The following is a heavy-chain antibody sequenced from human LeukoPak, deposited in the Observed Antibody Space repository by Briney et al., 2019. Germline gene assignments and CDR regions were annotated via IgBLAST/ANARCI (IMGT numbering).Heavy chain of an antibody. Sequence: TGGSLRLSCAASGFTFSSYAMSWVRQAPGEGLECVSVIIGSGCSTYYADVVKGRFTISRDNSKNTLYLQMNSLRAEDTAVYYCAKALVYYDFWSGYYFDYWGQGTLVTVSS. J-gene: IGHJ4*02. CDR3: AKALVYYDFWSGYYFDY. V-gene: IGHV3-23*01. CDR1: GFTFSSYA. CDR2: IIGSGCST. D-gene: IGHD3-3*01.